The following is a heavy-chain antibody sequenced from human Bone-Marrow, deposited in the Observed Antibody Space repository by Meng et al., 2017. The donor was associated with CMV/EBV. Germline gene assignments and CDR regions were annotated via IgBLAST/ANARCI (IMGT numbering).Heavy chain of an antibody. Sequence: SVKVSCKASGYTFTGYYMHWVRQAPGQGLEWMGGIIPILGIANYAQKFQGRVTITADKSTSTAYMELSSLRSEDTAVYYCARVVGYCSSTSCYDWFDPWGQGTLVTVSS. CDR1: GYTFTGYY. J-gene: IGHJ5*02. D-gene: IGHD2-2*01. CDR2: IIPILGIA. V-gene: IGHV1-69*10. CDR3: ARVVGYCSSTSCYDWFDP.